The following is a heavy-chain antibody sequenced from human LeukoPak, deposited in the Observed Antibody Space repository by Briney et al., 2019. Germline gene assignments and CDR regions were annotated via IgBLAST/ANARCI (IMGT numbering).Heavy chain of an antibody. CDR1: GYTFTGYY. Sequence: GASVKVSCKASGYTFTGYYMHWVRQAPGQGLEWMGWINPNSGGTNYAQNLQGRVTMTTDTSTSTAYMELRSLRSDDTAVYYCAREDIVVVPAALDAFDIWGQGTMVTVSS. D-gene: IGHD2-2*01. J-gene: IGHJ3*02. V-gene: IGHV1-2*02. CDR3: AREDIVVVPAALDAFDI. CDR2: INPNSGGT.